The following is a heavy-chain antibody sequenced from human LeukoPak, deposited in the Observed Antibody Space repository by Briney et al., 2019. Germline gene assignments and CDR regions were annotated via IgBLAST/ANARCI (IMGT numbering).Heavy chain of an antibody. V-gene: IGHV1-46*01. D-gene: IGHD3-10*01. CDR2: INPSGGST. CDR3: ARDQRITMVRGVYFDY. J-gene: IGHJ4*02. CDR1: GYTFTSYY. Sequence: GASVKVSCKASGYTFTSYYMHWVRQAPGQGLEWMGIINPSGGSTSYAQKFQGRVTMTRDTSTSTVYMELSSLRSEDTAVYYCARDQRITMVRGVYFDYWGQGTLVTVSS.